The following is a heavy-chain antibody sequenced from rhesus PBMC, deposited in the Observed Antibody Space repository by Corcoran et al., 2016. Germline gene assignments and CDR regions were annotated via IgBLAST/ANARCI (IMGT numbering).Heavy chain of an antibody. V-gene: IGHV3-54*02. CDR1: GFTCSSDG. J-gene: IGHJ4*01. Sequence: EVQLVESGGGLVQPGGSLRLSCAASGFTCSSDGMHWGRQAPGKVLEGGAGISYGGSKKNYADSLKDRFTISRDNSKNMLYLQMNHLKLEVTAVYYCARDPMDIVLVLLAARPTPVFDYWGQGVLVTVSS. CDR3: ARDPMDIVLVLLAARPTPVFDY. CDR2: ISYGGSKK. D-gene: IGHD2-2*01.